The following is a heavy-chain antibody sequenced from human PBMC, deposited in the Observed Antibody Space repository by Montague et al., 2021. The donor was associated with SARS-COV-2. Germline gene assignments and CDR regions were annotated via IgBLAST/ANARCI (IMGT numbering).Heavy chain of an antibody. J-gene: IGHJ4*02. V-gene: IGHV4-39*01. CDR2: IYYNGQT. CDR3: AVELNYFFDY. CDR1: SDSITNTRYF. D-gene: IGHD1-7*01. Sequence: SETLSLTCNVTSDSITNTRYFWGWIRQPPGKALEWIGSIYYNGQTYYNPTLERRALLSIDTSKNQFSLRLSSVIASDTAVYYCAVELNYFFDYWGQG.